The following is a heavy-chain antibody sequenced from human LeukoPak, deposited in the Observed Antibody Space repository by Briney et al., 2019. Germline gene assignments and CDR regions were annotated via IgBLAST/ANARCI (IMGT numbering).Heavy chain of an antibody. V-gene: IGHV4-38-2*01. CDR2: IYHSGST. J-gene: IGHJ4*02. CDR3: ARRLET. Sequence: SETLSLTCAVSGYSISSGYYWGWIRQPPGKGLEWIGSIYHSGSTYYNPSLKSRVTISVDTSKNQFSLKLSSVTAADTAVYYCARRLETWGQGTLVTVSS. CDR1: GYSISSGYY.